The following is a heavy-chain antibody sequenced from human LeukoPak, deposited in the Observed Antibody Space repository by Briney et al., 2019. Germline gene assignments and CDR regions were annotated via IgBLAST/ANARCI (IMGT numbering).Heavy chain of an antibody. D-gene: IGHD3-22*01. CDR2: INHSGST. CDR1: GGSFSGYY. V-gene: IGHV4-34*01. CDR3: ARPGYYDNSGFNFDY. J-gene: IGHJ4*02. Sequence: SETLSLTCAVYGGSFSGYYWSWIRQPPGKGLEWIGEINHSGSTNYNPSLKSRVTISVDTSKNQFSLKLSSATAADTAVYYCARPGYYDNSGFNFDYWGQGTLVTVSS.